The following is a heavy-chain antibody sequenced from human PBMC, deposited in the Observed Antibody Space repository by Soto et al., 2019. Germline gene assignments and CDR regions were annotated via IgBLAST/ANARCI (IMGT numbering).Heavy chain of an antibody. CDR1: GFIFNEYG. J-gene: IGHJ4*02. CDR2: IWYDGSNK. Sequence: QVQLVESGGGVVQPGRSLRLSCAASGFIFNEYGMHWVRQAPGKGLEWVAVIWYDGSNKYYADSVRGRFTFSRDNSRNTIALKMNSLRVEDTAIYYCARWGCSGSNCNLNQRSFDLWGQGTLVTVSS. V-gene: IGHV3-33*01. D-gene: IGHD2-15*01. CDR3: ARWGCSGSNCNLNQRSFDL.